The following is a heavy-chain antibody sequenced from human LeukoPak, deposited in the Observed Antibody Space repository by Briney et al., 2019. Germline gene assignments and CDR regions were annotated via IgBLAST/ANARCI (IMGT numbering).Heavy chain of an antibody. CDR1: GFIFNNYA. D-gene: IGHD6-19*01. J-gene: IGHJ4*02. V-gene: IGHV3-9*01. CDR2: ISWNSGTI. Sequence: GGSLRLSCAGSGFIFNNYAMHWVRQPPGKGLEWVSGISWNSGTIDYADSVRGRFTISRDNAKNSLYLQMDSLRVEDTAFYYCAKDNRRHYTSGPNPDSLHWGQGALVTVSS. CDR3: AKDNRRHYTSGPNPDSLH.